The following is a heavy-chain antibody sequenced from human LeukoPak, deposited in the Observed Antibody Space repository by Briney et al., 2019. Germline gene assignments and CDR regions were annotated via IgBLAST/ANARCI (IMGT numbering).Heavy chain of an antibody. CDR3: ARIDQLERRPFDY. D-gene: IGHD1-1*01. Sequence: SETLSLTCTVSGGSISSSSYYWGWIRQPPGKGLEWIGSIYYSGSTHYNPSLKSRVTISVDTSKNQFSLKLSSVTAADTAVYYCARIDQLERRPFDYWGQGTLVTVSS. CDR2: IYYSGST. CDR1: GGSISSSSYY. J-gene: IGHJ4*02. V-gene: IGHV4-39*07.